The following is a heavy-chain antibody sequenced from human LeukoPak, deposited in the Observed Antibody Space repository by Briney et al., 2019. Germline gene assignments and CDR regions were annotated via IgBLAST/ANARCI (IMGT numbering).Heavy chain of an antibody. J-gene: IGHJ4*02. D-gene: IGHD1-14*01. V-gene: IGHV1-2*02. Sequence: ASVKGSCKASGYTFTGYYMHWVRQAPGQGLEWMGWINPNSGGTNYAQKFQGRVTMTRDTSISTAYMELSRLRSDDTAVYYCARFLWRAGGFDYWGQGTLVTVSS. CDR3: ARFLWRAGGFDY. CDR1: GYTFTGYY. CDR2: INPNSGGT.